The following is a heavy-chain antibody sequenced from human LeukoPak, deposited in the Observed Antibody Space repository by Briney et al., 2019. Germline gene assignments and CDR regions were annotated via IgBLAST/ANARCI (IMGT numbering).Heavy chain of an antibody. Sequence: GESLKISCKGSGHSFTSYWIGWVRQMPGKGLEWMGIIYPGDSDTRYSPSFQGQVTISADKSISTAYLQWSSLKASDTAMYYCARSPHIRCSGGSCYSKCFDYWGQGTLVTVSS. D-gene: IGHD2-15*01. CDR3: ARSPHIRCSGGSCYSKCFDY. CDR1: GHSFTSYW. V-gene: IGHV5-51*01. CDR2: IYPGDSDT. J-gene: IGHJ4*02.